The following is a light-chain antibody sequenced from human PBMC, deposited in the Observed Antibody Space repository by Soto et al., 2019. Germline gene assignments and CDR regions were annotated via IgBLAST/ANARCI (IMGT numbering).Light chain of an antibody. J-gene: IGLJ2*01. CDR1: RSDVGGYNY. CDR2: DVT. Sequence: QSALTQPASVSGSPGQSITISCTGTRSDVGGYNYVSWYQQHPGKAPKLMIYDVTNRPSGVSNRFSGSRSGNTASLTISGLQAEDEADYYGSSYTSSSTLVVFGGGTKLTVL. CDR3: SSYTSSSTLVV. V-gene: IGLV2-14*01.